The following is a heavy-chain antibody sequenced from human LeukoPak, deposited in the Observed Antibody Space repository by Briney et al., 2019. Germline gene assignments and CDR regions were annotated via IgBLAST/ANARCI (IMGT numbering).Heavy chain of an antibody. CDR1: GYTFTAYY. CDR2: INPNSGDT. J-gene: IGHJ4*02. CDR3: ARGSGNYCFDY. D-gene: IGHD1-14*01. Sequence: ASVKVSCKASGYTFTAYYMHWVRQAPGQGLEWMGWINPNSGDTNYAQKFQGRVTMTRDTSISTAYMELSRLRSDDAAVYYCARGSGNYCFDYWGQGTLASVSS. V-gene: IGHV1-2*02.